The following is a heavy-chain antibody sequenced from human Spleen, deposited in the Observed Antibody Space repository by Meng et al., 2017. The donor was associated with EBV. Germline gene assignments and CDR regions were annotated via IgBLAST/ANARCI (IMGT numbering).Heavy chain of an antibody. J-gene: IGHJ4*02. V-gene: IGHV4-30-4*01. Sequence: QVQRQESAPALVEPSQTLSLTCTVSGGYFSTGGYYWSWIRQPPGKGLEWIGYISNIGRTYYNPSLKSRVTISVDTSKKQFSLKLSSVTAADTAVYYCARDVGRDYFDPWGRGTLVTVSS. CDR3: ARDVGRDYFDP. CDR1: GGYFSTGGYY. CDR2: ISNIGRT.